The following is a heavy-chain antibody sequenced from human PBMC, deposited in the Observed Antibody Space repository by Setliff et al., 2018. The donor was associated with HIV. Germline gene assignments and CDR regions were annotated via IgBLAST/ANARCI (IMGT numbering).Heavy chain of an antibody. CDR3: AREGPKTYYFDY. CDR1: GYAFTSYH. Sequence: ASVKVSCKTSGYAFTSYHIHWVRQAPGQGLEWMGKIFVGDSTTHYAQKFQGRVTLTSDTSTNTVYMELSSLGSEDTAVYYCAREGPKTYYFDYWGQGTLVTVSS. CDR2: IFVGDSTT. V-gene: IGHV1-46*01. J-gene: IGHJ4*02.